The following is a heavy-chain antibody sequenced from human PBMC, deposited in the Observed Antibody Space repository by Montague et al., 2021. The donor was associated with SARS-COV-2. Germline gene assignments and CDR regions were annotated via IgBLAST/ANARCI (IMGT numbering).Heavy chain of an antibody. CDR2: TYYRSMWYN. CDR3: ARDDPYCTNGVCYTGNWFDP. D-gene: IGHD2-8*01. Sequence: CAISGDSVSSNSAAWNWIRQSPLRGLEWLGRTYYRSMWYNDYAVSVKSRITINPDTSKNQFSLQLNSVTPEDTAVYYCARDDPYCTNGVCYTGNWFDPWGQGTLVTVSS. V-gene: IGHV6-1*01. J-gene: IGHJ5*02. CDR1: GDSVSSNSAA.